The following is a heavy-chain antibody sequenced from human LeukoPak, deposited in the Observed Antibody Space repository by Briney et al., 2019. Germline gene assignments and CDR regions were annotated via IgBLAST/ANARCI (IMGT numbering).Heavy chain of an antibody. Sequence: GRSLRLSCATSGFTFNNYGMHWVRQTPGKGLEWVAAIWYDGTTRFYADSVKGRFTISRDNSKNTLHLQMNSLGVEDTAVYYCARENFDPWGQGTQVTVSS. CDR3: ARENFDP. J-gene: IGHJ5*02. CDR2: IWYDGTTR. V-gene: IGHV3-33*01. CDR1: GFTFNNYG.